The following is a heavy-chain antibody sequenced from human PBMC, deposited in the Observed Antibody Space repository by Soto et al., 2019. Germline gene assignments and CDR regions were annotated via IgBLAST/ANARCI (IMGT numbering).Heavy chain of an antibody. CDR2: GYYSGST. CDR3: ARGNYYADYWYFDI. J-gene: IGHJ2*01. D-gene: IGHD3-22*01. Sequence: QLQLQESGPGLVKPSETLSLTCTVSGGSISSNYCSWIRHPPGQGLEWIGYGYYSGSTTSNPSPTSRVTLSVDTCKDQFSLTPGSVTAAHTAVYDCARGNYYADYWYFDIWGRGTMVTVSS. V-gene: IGHV4-59*01. CDR1: GGSISSNY.